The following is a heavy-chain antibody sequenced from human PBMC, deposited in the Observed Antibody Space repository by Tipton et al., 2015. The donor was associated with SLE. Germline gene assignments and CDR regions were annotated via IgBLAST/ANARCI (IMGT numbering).Heavy chain of an antibody. D-gene: IGHD6-19*01. Sequence: SLRLSCAASGFTFSSYAMNWVRQAPGKGLEWVSAISASAGSTHYADSVKGRFTISRDNSKNTLYLQMNSLRAEDTAVYYCARDVREAYSSGWYNAFDVWGQGTLVTVSS. V-gene: IGHV3-23*01. J-gene: IGHJ4*02. CDR1: GFTFSSYA. CDR2: ISASAGST. CDR3: ARDVREAYSSGWYNAFDV.